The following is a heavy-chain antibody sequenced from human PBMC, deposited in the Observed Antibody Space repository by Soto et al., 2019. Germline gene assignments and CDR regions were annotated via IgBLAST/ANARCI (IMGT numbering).Heavy chain of an antibody. CDR1: GGSVYSNGHY. V-gene: IGHV4-39*01. CDR2: IDNNGVT. D-gene: IGHD2-15*01. J-gene: IGHJ4*02. Sequence: PSETLSLTCIVSGGSVYSNGHYWGWIRQPPGKGLEWIGSIDNNGVTNYNSSPKSRVTISRDTSKNQFSLRLTSVTAADTAVYYCGKILVGATGHTDADSWGPGTLVTVSS. CDR3: GKILVGATGHTDADS.